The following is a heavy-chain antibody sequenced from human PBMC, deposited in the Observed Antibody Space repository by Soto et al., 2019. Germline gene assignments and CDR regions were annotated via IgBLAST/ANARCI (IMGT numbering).Heavy chain of an antibody. D-gene: IGHD3-10*01. V-gene: IGHV1-18*01. CDR3: ARGVGSGTYYNQYNWFDP. J-gene: IGHJ5*02. CDR1: GYTFTNYG. Sequence: ASVKVSCKASGYTFTNYGISWVRQAPGQGLEWMGWINTYNGNTNHAQKLQGRVTMTTDTSTSTAYMELRSLRSDDTAVYYCARGVGSGTYYNQYNWFDPWGQGTLVTISS. CDR2: INTYNGNT.